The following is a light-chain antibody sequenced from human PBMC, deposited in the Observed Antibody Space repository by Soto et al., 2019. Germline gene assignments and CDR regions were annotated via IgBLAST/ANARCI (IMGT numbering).Light chain of an antibody. Sequence: EIVLTQSPGTLALYPGERATLSCRASQSVSSTYLAWYQQKPGQAPRLLIYGAASRATGIPDRFSGSGSGTDFTLTSSRLEPEEFAVYYCQRYDISPFPFGQGTKLEIK. V-gene: IGKV3-20*01. CDR2: GAA. CDR3: QRYDISPFP. J-gene: IGKJ2*01. CDR1: QSVSSTY.